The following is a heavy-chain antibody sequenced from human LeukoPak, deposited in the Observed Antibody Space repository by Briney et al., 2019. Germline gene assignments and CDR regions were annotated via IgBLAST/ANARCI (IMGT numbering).Heavy chain of an antibody. CDR3: ARTEDSSRWYDWFDP. Sequence: SETLSLTCAVYGGSFSGYYWSWIRQPPGKGLEWIGEINHSGSTNYNPSLKSRVTISVDTSKNQFSLKLSSVTTADTAVYYCARTEDSSRWYDWFDPWGQGTLVTVSS. J-gene: IGHJ5*02. D-gene: IGHD6-13*01. CDR2: INHSGST. CDR1: GGSFSGYY. V-gene: IGHV4-34*01.